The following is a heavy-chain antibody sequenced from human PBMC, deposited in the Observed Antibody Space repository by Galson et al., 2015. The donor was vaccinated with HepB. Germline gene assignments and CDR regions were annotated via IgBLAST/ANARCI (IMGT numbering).Heavy chain of an antibody. CDR2: IYYSGST. D-gene: IGHD6-13*01. Sequence: ETLSLTCTVSGGSISSYYWSWIRQPPGKGLEWIGYIYYSGSTNYNPSLKSRVTISVDTSKNQFSLKLSSVTAADTAVYYCARVGAAGIFDYWGQGTLVTVSS. V-gene: IGHV4-59*01. J-gene: IGHJ4*02. CDR1: GGSISSYY. CDR3: ARVGAAGIFDY.